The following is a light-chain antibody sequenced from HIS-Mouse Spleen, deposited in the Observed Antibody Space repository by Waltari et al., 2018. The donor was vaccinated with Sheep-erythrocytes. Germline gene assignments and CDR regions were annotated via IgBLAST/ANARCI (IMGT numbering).Light chain of an antibody. V-gene: IGLV3-1*01. CDR3: QAWDSSTAVV. Sequence: SYELTQPPSVSVSPGQTASITCSGDKLGDNYACWYQQKPGQSPVLVYKDSKRPSGNPERCSGSNSGNTATLTISGTQAMDEADYYCQAWDSSTAVVFGGGTKLTVL. CDR2: KDS. J-gene: IGLJ2*01. CDR1: KLGDNY.